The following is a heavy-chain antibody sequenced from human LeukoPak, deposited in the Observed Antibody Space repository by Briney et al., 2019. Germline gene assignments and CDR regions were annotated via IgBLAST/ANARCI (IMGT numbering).Heavy chain of an antibody. Sequence: GGSLRLSCAASGFTFSRYYMSWVRQTPGKGLEWLANIKEDGSETYYVDSVKGRFTISRDNAKNSLYLQMRSLRADDAAVYYCARDGGSFFPLDCWGQGTLVTVSS. J-gene: IGHJ4*02. CDR3: ARDGGSFFPLDC. CDR1: GFTFSRYY. CDR2: IKEDGSET. D-gene: IGHD2-15*01. V-gene: IGHV3-7*01.